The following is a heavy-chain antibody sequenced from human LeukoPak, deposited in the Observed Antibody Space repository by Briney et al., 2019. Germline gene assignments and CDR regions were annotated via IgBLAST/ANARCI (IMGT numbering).Heavy chain of an antibody. CDR1: GYTFSSYG. D-gene: IGHD1-1*01. CDR3: ATVPGDAFDI. CDR2: IRYDGSNK. Sequence: GGSLRLSCAASGYTFSSYGMHWVRQAPGKGLEWVAFIRYDGSNKYYADSVKGRFTISRDNAKNSLYLQMNSLRAEDTAVYYCATVPGDAFDIWGQGTMVTVSS. J-gene: IGHJ3*02. V-gene: IGHV3-30*02.